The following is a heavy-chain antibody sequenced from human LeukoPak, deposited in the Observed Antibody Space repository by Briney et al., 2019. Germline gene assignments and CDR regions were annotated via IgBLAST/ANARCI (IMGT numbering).Heavy chain of an antibody. V-gene: IGHV1-2*06. J-gene: IGHJ4*02. CDR1: GYNFVGYY. CDR3: GRDWELRFHQGGLDY. CDR2: INPRDGET. D-gene: IGHD3-3*01. Sequence: AASVKVSCEAYGYNFVGYYIHWVRQAPGQGLEWMGRINPRDGETNFAQKFQGRVTMTSDTSISTAYMELSGLRFDDTAVYYCGRDWELRFHQGGLDYWGQGALVTVSS.